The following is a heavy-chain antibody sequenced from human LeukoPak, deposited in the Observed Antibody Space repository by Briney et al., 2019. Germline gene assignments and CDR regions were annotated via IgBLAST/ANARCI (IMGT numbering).Heavy chain of an antibody. CDR2: ISTYNGLT. D-gene: IGHD6-25*01. Sequence: WASVKISCKASGYPFINRAISWVRQAPGEGLEWVGWISTYNGLTNSAQNFQGRLTLTTDTSTSTAYMELRSLGSDDTALYFCGRLRSIGASGHDASDMWGQGTMVTVSS. CDR1: GYPFINRA. CDR3: GRLRSIGASGHDASDM. J-gene: IGHJ3*02. V-gene: IGHV1-18*01.